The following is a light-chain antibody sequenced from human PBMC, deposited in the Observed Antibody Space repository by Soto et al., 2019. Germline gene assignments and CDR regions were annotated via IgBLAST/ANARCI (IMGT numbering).Light chain of an antibody. Sequence: DVPMTPAPSSLSASVGDRVTITCRASQGISNYLAWYQQKPGKVPKLLIYAASILQSGVPSRFSGSGSGTDFTLTISSLQPEDVATYYCQKYNSAPRTFGGGTKVEIK. CDR1: QGISNY. J-gene: IGKJ4*01. CDR3: QKYNSAPRT. V-gene: IGKV1-27*01. CDR2: AAS.